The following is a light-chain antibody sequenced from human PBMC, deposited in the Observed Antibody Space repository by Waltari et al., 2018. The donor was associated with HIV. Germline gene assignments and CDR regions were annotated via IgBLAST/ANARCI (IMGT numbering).Light chain of an antibody. CDR1: QCVSSS. V-gene: IGKV3-20*01. CDR2: GAS. Sequence: ETVLTHSPGTLSLSPGERATLSPGASQCVSSSLAWYQQKPGQAPRLLIPGASSRATGIPDRFSGSGSETDFTLTINRLEPEDFAVYYCQQYGGSSTFGGGTKVEI. CDR3: QQYGGSST. J-gene: IGKJ4*01.